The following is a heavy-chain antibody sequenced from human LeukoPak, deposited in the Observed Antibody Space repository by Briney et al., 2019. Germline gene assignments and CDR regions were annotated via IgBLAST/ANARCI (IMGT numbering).Heavy chain of an antibody. CDR3: AKAGDWGLLARRPH. CDR1: GFTFSSYA. J-gene: IGHJ4*02. CDR2: TSGSGFST. D-gene: IGHD3-16*01. V-gene: IGHV3-23*01. Sequence: GGSLRLSCAASGFTFSSYAMSWVRQAPGKGLEWVSGTSGSGFSTYYADSVKGRFTISRDNSKNTLYLQMNSLRAEDTAVYYCAKAGDWGLLARRPHWGQGTLVTVSS.